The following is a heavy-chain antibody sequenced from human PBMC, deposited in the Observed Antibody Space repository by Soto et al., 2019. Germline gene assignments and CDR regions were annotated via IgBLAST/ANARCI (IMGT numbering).Heavy chain of an antibody. V-gene: IGHV1-8*01. J-gene: IGHJ4*02. Sequence: QVQLVQSGAEVKKPGASVKVSCKASGYTFTSYDINWVRQATGQGLEWMGWMNPNSGNTGYAQKLQGGVTMTRNTSISTAYMELSSLRSEDTAVYYCARAPRYCSGGSCYLLNYWGQGTLVTVSS. D-gene: IGHD2-15*01. CDR2: MNPNSGNT. CDR3: ARAPRYCSGGSCYLLNY. CDR1: GYTFTSYD.